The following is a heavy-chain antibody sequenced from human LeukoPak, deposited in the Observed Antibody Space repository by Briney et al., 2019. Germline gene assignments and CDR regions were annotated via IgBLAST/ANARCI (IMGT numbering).Heavy chain of an antibody. J-gene: IGHJ5*02. Sequence: ASVKVSCKASGGTFSSYAISWVRQAPGQGLEWMGRIIPIFGTANYAQKFQGRVTITTDESTSTAYMGLSSLRSEDTAVYYCARDSSGSYYRLDPWGQGTLVTVSS. CDR3: ARDSSGSYYRLDP. V-gene: IGHV1-69*05. D-gene: IGHD1-26*01. CDR2: IIPIFGTA. CDR1: GGTFSSYA.